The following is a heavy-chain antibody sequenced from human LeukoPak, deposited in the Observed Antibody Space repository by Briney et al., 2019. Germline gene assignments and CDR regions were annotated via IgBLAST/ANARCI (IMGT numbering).Heavy chain of an antibody. CDR3: ARGTEMTSFTGYYSFDY. CDR2: IYTGTT. CDR1: GGSISTFF. D-gene: IGHD3-9*01. V-gene: IGHV4-4*07. Sequence: PSETLSLTCTVSGGSISTFFWTWIRQSAGKGLEWIGRIYTGTTYYNPSLESRATISVDTSNNRFSLKLTSLTAADTAVYYCARGTEMTSFTGYYSFDYWGRGSPVTVSS. J-gene: IGHJ4*02.